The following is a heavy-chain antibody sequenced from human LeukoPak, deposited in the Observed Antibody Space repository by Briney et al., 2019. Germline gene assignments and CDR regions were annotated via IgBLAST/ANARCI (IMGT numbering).Heavy chain of an antibody. CDR1: GVTLSNYA. CDR3: ATDYGDYEPID. Sequence: GGFLRLSCTASGVTLSNYAMHWVRRPPGRGLEWVAVISFDGTNKYYGDSVEGRFSVSRDNSKNTLYLQMNSLRPDDTAMYYCATDYGDYEPIDWGQGTLVTVSS. D-gene: IGHD4-17*01. CDR2: ISFDGTNK. J-gene: IGHJ4*02. V-gene: IGHV3-30*04.